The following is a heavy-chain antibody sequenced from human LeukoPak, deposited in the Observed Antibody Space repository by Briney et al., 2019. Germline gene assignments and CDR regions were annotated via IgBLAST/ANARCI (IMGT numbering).Heavy chain of an antibody. D-gene: IGHD1-26*01. CDR3: AKDRGRSRGSDPLGLY. Sequence: GGSLRLSCAASGFTFSSYAMSWVRQAPGKGLEWVSAISGSGGSTYYADSVKGRFTISRDNSKNTLYLQMNSLRAEDTAVYYCAKDRGRSRGSDPLGLYWGQGTLVTVSS. CDR1: GFTFSSYA. J-gene: IGHJ4*02. V-gene: IGHV3-23*01. CDR2: ISGSGGST.